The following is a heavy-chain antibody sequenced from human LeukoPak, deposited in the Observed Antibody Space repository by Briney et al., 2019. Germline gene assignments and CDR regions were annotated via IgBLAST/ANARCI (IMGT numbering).Heavy chain of an antibody. J-gene: IGHJ6*03. CDR3: ARGRTPRRTYYYDSTAYFGMDV. V-gene: IGHV4-34*01. CDR1: GGSFSDYY. D-gene: IGHD3-22*01. CDR2: VHHSGST. Sequence: PSETLSLTCGVYGGSFSDYYWSGIRQPPGKGLEWIGEVHHSGSTNYNPSLKSRVTISVDTSKSQFSLNLSPVTAADTAVYYCARGRTPRRTYYYDSTAYFGMDVWGKGTTVTVSS.